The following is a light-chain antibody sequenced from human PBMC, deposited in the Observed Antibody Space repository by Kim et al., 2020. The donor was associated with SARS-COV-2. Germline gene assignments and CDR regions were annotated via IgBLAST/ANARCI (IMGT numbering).Light chain of an antibody. V-gene: IGKV3-20*01. Sequence: EVVLTQSPDTLSLSPGERASLSCRASQSITSNYLAWFQHKPGQAPRLLIYGASTRATGIADRFSASGSGTDFTLTISRLEPEDFAVYYCQQYGSSPRTFGQGTKVDIK. CDR1: QSITSNY. CDR3: QQYGSSPRT. CDR2: GAS. J-gene: IGKJ1*01.